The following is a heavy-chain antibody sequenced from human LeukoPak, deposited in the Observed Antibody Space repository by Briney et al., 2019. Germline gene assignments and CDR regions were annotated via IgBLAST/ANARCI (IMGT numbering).Heavy chain of an antibody. Sequence: PGGPLTLPCTASGFTFSTYEMRWLRQAPGKGLEWVGYISCRGCIYYPDSLKGRFTISRDMSKNLVYLLMNSVTVEDPAFYYCARGLEGGSYGNLPHFDRWGQGTVVTVS. J-gene: IGHJ4*02. CDR3: ARGLEGGSYGNLPHFDR. CDR2: ISCRGCI. V-gene: IGHV3-48*03. CDR1: GFTFSTYE. D-gene: IGHD3-3*01.